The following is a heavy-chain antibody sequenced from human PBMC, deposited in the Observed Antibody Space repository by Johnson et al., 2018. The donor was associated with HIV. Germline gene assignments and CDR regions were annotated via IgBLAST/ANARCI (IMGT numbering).Heavy chain of an antibody. J-gene: IGHJ3*02. D-gene: IGHD3-10*01. CDR2: IRSKAYGGTP. Sequence: EVQLVESGGGLVQTGRSLRLSCLGFGFTSGDYSMNWFRQAPGRGLEWVGFIRSKAYGGTPEYAASVKGRFTISGDESRNIAYLQMDSLKTEDTAVYYCSSRPHGSGRPLDIWGQGTLVTVAS. CDR1: GFTSGDYS. CDR3: SSRPHGSGRPLDI. V-gene: IGHV3-49*03.